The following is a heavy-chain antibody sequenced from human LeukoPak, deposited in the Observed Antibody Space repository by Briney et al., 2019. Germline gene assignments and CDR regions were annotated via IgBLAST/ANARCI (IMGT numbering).Heavy chain of an antibody. CDR3: AKGAIAAAGTIGYFDF. V-gene: IGHV3-48*03. CDR2: ISSSGNTI. J-gene: IGHJ4*02. CDR1: EFTFTSYE. D-gene: IGHD6-13*01. Sequence: GGSLRLSCAASEFTFTSYELNWVRQAPGKGLEWVSYISSSGNTISYADSVKGRFTISRDNAKNSLYLQVISLRAEDTAVYYCAKGAIAAAGTIGYFDFWGQGTLATVSS.